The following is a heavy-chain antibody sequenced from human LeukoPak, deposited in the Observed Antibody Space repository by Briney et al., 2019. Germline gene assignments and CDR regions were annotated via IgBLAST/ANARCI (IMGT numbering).Heavy chain of an antibody. CDR3: ARHGGSVYSFHHHRAFDI. J-gene: IGHJ3*02. Sequence: GSLRLSCAASGFTFSNDWMCWVRQAPGKGLEWLAYMHYSGNKNYNPSLKSRATVSIDTSNNQFSLTVDSVTAADTAVYFCARHGGSVYSFHHHRAFDIWGQGTVVTVSS. D-gene: IGHD3-10*01. CDR1: GFTFSNDW. V-gene: IGHV4-59*08. CDR2: MHYSGNK.